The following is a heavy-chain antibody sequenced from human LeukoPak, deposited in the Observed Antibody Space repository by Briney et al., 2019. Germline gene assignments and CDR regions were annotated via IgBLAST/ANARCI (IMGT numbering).Heavy chain of an antibody. CDR2: ISSTSDYI. CDR1: GFTFSTYS. Sequence: PGGSLRLSCAVSGFTFSTYSMTWVRQAPGKGLEWVSIISSTSDYIYYADSVKGRFTISRDNAKNSLYLQMNSLRAEDTAVYYCAREGYSSSWYPSDWGQGTLVTVSS. J-gene: IGHJ4*02. CDR3: AREGYSSSWYPSD. D-gene: IGHD6-13*01. V-gene: IGHV3-21*01.